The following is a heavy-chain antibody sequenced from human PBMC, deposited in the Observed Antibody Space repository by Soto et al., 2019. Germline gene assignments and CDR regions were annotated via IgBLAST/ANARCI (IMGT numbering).Heavy chain of an antibody. D-gene: IGHD6-19*01. CDR3: AKARQAQSHYYYGMDV. Sequence: GGSLRLSCAASGFTFSSYGMHWVRQAPGKGLEWVAVISYDGSNKYYADSVKGRFTISRDNSKNTLYLQMNSLRAEDTAIYYRAKARQAQSHYYYGMDVWGQGTPVTVSS. J-gene: IGHJ6*02. CDR2: ISYDGSNK. CDR1: GFTFSSYG. V-gene: IGHV3-30*18.